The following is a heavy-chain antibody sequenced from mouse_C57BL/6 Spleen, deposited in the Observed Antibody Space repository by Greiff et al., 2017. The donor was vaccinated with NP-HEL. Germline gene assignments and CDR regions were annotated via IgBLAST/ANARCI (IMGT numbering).Heavy chain of an antibody. CDR2: IYPGSGST. CDR1: GYTFTSYW. V-gene: IGHV1-55*01. CDR3: ARIFTGYFYV. Sequence: QVHVKQPGAELVKPGASVKMSCKASGYTFTSYWITWVKQRPGQGLEWIGDIYPGSGSTNYNEKFKSKATLTVDTSSSTAYMQLSSLTSEDSAVYYCARIFTGYFYVWGTGTTFTVSS. D-gene: IGHD3-1*01. J-gene: IGHJ1*03.